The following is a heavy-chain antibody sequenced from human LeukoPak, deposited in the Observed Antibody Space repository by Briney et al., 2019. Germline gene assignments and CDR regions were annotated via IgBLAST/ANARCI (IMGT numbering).Heavy chain of an antibody. CDR1: GGSISSNDYY. CDR2: LFYSGAT. D-gene: IGHD3-16*01. CDR3: ARVRRSTYDYAARYFDS. J-gene: IGHJ4*02. Sequence: PWETLSLTCTVSGGSISSNDYYWAWIRQPPGKDLEWIGSLFYSGATYYNPSLRTRVTMSVDTSKNQFSLRVTAVTAADTAVYYGARVRRSTYDYAARYFDSCGPGTLVTVSS. V-gene: IGHV4-39*01.